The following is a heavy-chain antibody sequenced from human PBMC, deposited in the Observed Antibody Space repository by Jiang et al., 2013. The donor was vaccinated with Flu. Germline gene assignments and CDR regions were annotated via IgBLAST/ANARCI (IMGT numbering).Heavy chain of an antibody. Sequence: SLTCAVSGGSISSTNWWSWVRQPPGKGLEWIGEIYHSGSTNYNPSLKSRVTISVDKSKNQFSLKLSSVTAADTAVYYCARDDGYSSGWRNWYFDLWGRGTLVTVSS. CDR3: ARDDGYSSGWRNWYFDL. V-gene: IGHV4-4*02. CDR1: GGSISSTNW. D-gene: IGHD6-19*01. J-gene: IGHJ2*01. CDR2: IYHSGST.